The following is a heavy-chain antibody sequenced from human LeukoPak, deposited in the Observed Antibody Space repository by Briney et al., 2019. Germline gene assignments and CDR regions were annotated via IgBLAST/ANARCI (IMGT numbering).Heavy chain of an antibody. CDR2: MNPNSGNT. D-gene: IGHD3-9*01. CDR1: GYTFTSYD. Sequence: ASVKVSCKASGYTFTSYDINWVRQATGQGLEWMGWMNPNSGNTGYAQKFQGRVTMTRNTSISTAYMELSSLRSEDTAVYYCARGPTPYYDILTGYYPTYYYYGMDVWGQGTTVTVSS. CDR3: ARGPTPYYDILTGYYPTYYYYGMDV. J-gene: IGHJ6*02. V-gene: IGHV1-8*01.